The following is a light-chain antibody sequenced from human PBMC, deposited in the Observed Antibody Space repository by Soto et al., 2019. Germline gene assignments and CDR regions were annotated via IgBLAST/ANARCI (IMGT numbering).Light chain of an antibody. Sequence: DIQMTQSPSSLSASVGDRVTITCRASQSISSYLNWYQQKPGKVPKLLIYAASSLQSGVPSRFSGSGSGTDFTLTISSLQPEDFATYYCQQSYSTPRKFGQGTKVEIK. CDR1: QSISSY. CDR2: AAS. CDR3: QQSYSTPRK. J-gene: IGKJ1*01. V-gene: IGKV1-39*01.